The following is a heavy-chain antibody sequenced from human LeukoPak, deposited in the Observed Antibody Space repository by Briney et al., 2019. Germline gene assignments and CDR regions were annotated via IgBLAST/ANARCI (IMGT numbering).Heavy chain of an antibody. CDR1: GFTLNSFG. V-gene: IGHV3-23*01. J-gene: IGHJ4*02. D-gene: IGHD3-22*01. CDR3: AKSGVDIMSYDSSGYYGTDFDY. Sequence: HPGGSLRLSCIASGFTLNSFGMSWVRQAPGKGLQWVSSIGASTYYADSVKGRFTISRDNSQNTLYLQMNSLRAEDTAVYYCAKSGVDIMSYDSSGYYGTDFDYWGQGTLVTVSS. CDR2: IGAST.